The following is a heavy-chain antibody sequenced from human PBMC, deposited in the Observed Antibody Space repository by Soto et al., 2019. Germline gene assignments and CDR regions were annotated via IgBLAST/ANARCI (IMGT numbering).Heavy chain of an antibody. Sequence: EVQLVESGGGLVQRGGSLRLSCAASGFTFSDFSMNWVRRAPGKGLEWVSYIKGGSDISYADSVKGRFTISRDNAKNSLYLEMNSLRDEDTAIYYCARDRDYAYVDWGQGTLVTVSS. CDR3: ARDRDYAYVD. V-gene: IGHV3-48*02. CDR2: IKGGSDI. D-gene: IGHD3-16*01. CDR1: GFTFSDFS. J-gene: IGHJ4*02.